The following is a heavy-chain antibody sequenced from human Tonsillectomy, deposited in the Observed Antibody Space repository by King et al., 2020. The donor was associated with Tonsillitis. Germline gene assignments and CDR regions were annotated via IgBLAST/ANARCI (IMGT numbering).Heavy chain of an antibody. Sequence: VQLVESGGGVVQPGWSLRLSCAASGFTFSNYGMHWVRQAPGKGLEWVAVISYDGTNKYYADSVKGRFTISRDNSKNTLYLQMDSLRAEDTAIYYCAKDLSGSHWGQGTLVTVSS. CDR2: ISYDGTNK. CDR1: GFTFSNYG. J-gene: IGHJ4*02. V-gene: IGHV3-30*18. CDR3: AKDLSGSH. D-gene: IGHD3-9*01.